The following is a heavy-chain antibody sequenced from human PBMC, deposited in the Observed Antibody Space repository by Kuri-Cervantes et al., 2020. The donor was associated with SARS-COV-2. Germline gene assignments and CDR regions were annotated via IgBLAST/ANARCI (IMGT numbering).Heavy chain of an antibody. CDR1: GGSISSYY. J-gene: IGHJ4*02. V-gene: IGHV4-59*12. CDR3: ARVKTIFGVAPFDY. Sequence: GSLRLSCTVSGGSISSYYWSWIRQPQGKGLELIGYIYYSGSTNYNPSLKSRVTISVDTSKNQFSLKLSSVPAADTAVYYCARVKTIFGVAPFDYWGQGTLVTVSS. D-gene: IGHD3-3*01. CDR2: IYYSGST.